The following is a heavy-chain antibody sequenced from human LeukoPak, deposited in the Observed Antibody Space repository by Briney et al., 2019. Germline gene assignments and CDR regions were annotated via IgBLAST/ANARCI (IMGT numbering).Heavy chain of an antibody. J-gene: IGHJ6*03. D-gene: IGHD6-13*01. CDR1: GGSISSGGYS. CDR3: ARGNSSWMYYYMDV. V-gene: IGHV4-30-4*07. CDR2: IYYSGST. Sequence: SETLSLTCVVSGGSISSGGYSWTWIRQPPGKGLEWIGHIYYSGSTYYNPSLKSRVTISVDTSKNQFSLKLSSMTAADTAVYFCARGNSSWMYYYMDVWGKGTTVTVSS.